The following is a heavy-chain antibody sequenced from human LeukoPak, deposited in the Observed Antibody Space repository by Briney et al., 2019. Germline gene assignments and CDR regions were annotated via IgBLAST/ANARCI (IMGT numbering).Heavy chain of an antibody. J-gene: IGHJ1*01. CDR1: GFTFDDYA. Sequence: GGSLRLSCAASGFTFDDYAMHWVRQVPGKGLEWVSGITWNSGMMDYADSVVGRFSVSRDNAKNSLYLQMNSLRAEDTAVYYCATYSSLNRREFQYWGQGTLLTVSS. CDR2: ITWNSGMM. D-gene: IGHD3-22*01. CDR3: ATYSSLNRREFQY. V-gene: IGHV3-9*01.